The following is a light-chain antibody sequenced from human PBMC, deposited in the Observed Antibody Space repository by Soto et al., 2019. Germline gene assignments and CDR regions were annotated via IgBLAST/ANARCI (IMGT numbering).Light chain of an antibody. CDR2: GAS. J-gene: IGKJ3*01. V-gene: IGKV3-20*01. CDR1: QSVTNTY. Sequence: IVLTQSPGTLSLSPGERATLSCRASQSVTNTYLAWYQQKSGQAPRLLIFGASSRATGIPDRFTGSGSGADFTLTISRLEPEDFAVYYCQQYGSSPFTFGPGTKVDIK. CDR3: QQYGSSPFT.